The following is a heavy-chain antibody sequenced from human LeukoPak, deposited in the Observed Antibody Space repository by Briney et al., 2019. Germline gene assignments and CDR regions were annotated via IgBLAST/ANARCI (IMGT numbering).Heavy chain of an antibody. CDR3: TRDTLYCSGGYCYHDI. J-gene: IGHJ3*02. CDR1: GFTFSRYW. D-gene: IGHD2-15*01. Sequence: PGGSLRLSCAASGFTFSRYWMHWVRQAPGKGLVWVSRINSDGSSTSYADSVKGRFTISRDNAKNTLYLQMNSLRAEDTAVYYCTRDTLYCSGGYCYHDIXXXGTMVTVSS. CDR2: INSDGSST. V-gene: IGHV3-74*01.